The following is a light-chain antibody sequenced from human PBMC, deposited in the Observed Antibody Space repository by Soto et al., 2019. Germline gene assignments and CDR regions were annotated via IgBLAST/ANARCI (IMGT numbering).Light chain of an antibody. Sequence: EIVITQSPATLSVSPGEGVTISCRASQRLTNNLAWYQQSPGQANRLIIYGAYTRATGITTRFSGSGTGTEFTLTISSMESEDFAVYYCQQYNNWPRTCGRGPTGDIK. CDR2: GAY. CDR3: QQYNNWPRT. CDR1: QRLTNN. V-gene: IGKV3D-15*01. J-gene: IGKJ3*01.